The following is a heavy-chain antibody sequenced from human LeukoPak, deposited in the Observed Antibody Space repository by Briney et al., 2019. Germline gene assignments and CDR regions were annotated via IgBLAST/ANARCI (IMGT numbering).Heavy chain of an antibody. CDR3: ARAGTNICDP. V-gene: IGHV4-59*11. D-gene: IGHD6-19*01. J-gene: IGHJ5*02. CDR1: GRSLDSHY. CDR2: MSSCGGP. Sequence: PSETLPLPCSVSGRSLDSHYWGWIRQPPGKGLEWNGYMSSCGGPLYNPSLRSRVVISIDTSKDQFSLILTSLADADTAVYYCARAGTNICDPWGQGTLVTVSS.